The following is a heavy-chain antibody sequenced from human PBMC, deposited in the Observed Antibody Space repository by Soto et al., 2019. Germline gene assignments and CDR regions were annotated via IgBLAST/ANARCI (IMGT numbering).Heavy chain of an antibody. V-gene: IGHV3-9*01. Sequence: EVQLVESGGGLVQPGRSLRLSCVASGFTFDDYTMHWVRQAPGKGLEWVSGISWNSGSISYAGSVKGRFTISRDNAKKSLYLQMSRLRAEDTAFYYGVTDKVSTVSVGWCGHWGQGTLVTVSS. CDR2: ISWNSGSI. CDR1: GFTFDDYT. J-gene: IGHJ5*02. D-gene: IGHD4-4*01. CDR3: VTDKVSTVSVGWCGH.